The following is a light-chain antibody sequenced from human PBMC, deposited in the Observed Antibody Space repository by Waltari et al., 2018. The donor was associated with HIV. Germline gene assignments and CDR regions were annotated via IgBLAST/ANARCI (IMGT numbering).Light chain of an antibody. J-gene: IGKJ2*01. V-gene: IGKV1-5*03. CDR1: RIIENW. Sequence: DVQMTQSPATLSASVGDRVPITCRASRIIENWLAWYQQKPGQPPELLIYKTSYLQSGVPTRFSGSGSGADFTLTIDGLQPEDFATYYCQQYNSHSYTFGQGTKL. CDR2: KTS. CDR3: QQYNSHSYT.